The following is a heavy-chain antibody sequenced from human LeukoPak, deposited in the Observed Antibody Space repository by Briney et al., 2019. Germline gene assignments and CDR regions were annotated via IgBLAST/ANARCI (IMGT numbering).Heavy chain of an antibody. J-gene: IGHJ4*02. CDR1: GYPFTGYY. Sequence: ASLKAPFQAPGYPFTGYYMHWVRQAPGQGLEWMGLINPNSGGPNYPQKFQGGVTMSRDTSISTAYIELSRLRSDDTAVYYCASWPDYRSSWYPKVGRHYFDYWGQGTLVTVSS. V-gene: IGHV1-2*02. D-gene: IGHD6-13*01. CDR3: ASWPDYRSSWYPKVGRHYFDY. CDR2: INPNSGGP.